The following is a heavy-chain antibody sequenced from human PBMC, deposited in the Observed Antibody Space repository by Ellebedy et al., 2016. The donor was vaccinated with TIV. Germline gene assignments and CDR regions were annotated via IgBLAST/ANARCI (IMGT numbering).Heavy chain of an antibody. J-gene: IGHJ5*02. D-gene: IGHD3/OR15-3a*01. CDR1: GGSISSSSYY. CDR2: IYYSGST. CDR3: AGLFGLYNWFDP. Sequence: SETLSLTCTVSGGSISSSSYYWGWIRQPPGKGLEWIGSIYYSGSTYYNPSLKSRVTISVDTSKNQFSLKLSSVTAADTAVYYCAGLFGLYNWFDPWGQGTLVTVSS. V-gene: IGHV4-39*01.